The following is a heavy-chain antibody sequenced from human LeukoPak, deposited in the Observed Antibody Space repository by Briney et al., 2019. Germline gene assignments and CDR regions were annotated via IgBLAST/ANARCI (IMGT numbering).Heavy chain of an antibody. CDR1: GGSFSGYY. CDR2: LSSGGST. J-gene: IGHJ4*02. CDR3: ARHRYGDYNY. D-gene: IGHD4-17*01. Sequence: SETLSLTCVVYGGSFSGYYWSWIRQPPGKGLEWIGSLSSGGSTYYNPSLKSRVTISVDTSKNQFSLRLSSMTAADTAVYYCARHRYGDYNYWGQGTLVTVSS. V-gene: IGHV4-34*01.